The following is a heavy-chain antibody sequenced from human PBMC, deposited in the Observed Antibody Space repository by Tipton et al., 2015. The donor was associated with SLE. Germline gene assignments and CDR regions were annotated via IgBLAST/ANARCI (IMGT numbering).Heavy chain of an antibody. Sequence: VQLVQSGAEVKKPGESLKISCKGSGYSFATYWIGWVRQMPGKGLELMGIIYPGDSDTRYSPSFQGQVTISADKSISTAYLQWSSLKASDTAMYYCARLTSGALYYYYMDVWGKGTTVTVSS. CDR2: IYPGDSDT. D-gene: IGHD4/OR15-4a*01. V-gene: IGHV5-51*03. CDR1: GYSFATYW. J-gene: IGHJ6*03. CDR3: ARLTSGALYYYYMDV.